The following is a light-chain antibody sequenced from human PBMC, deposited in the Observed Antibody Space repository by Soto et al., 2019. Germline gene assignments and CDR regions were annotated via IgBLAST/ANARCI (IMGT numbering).Light chain of an antibody. Sequence: QSVLTQPASVSGSPGQSITISCTGTRSDIGAYNFVSWYQQHPGEDPKLILYDVNVRPSGVSNRFSGSKSGNTASLTISGLQAEDAADYYCTSWTTSTTMIFGGGTKLTVL. CDR3: TSWTTSTTMI. CDR2: DVN. V-gene: IGLV2-14*03. J-gene: IGLJ2*01. CDR1: RSDIGAYNF.